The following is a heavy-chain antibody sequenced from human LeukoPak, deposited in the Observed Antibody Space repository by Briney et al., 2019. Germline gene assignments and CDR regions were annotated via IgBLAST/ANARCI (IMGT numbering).Heavy chain of an antibody. CDR2: IWYDGSNK. J-gene: IGHJ6*02. Sequence: GGSLRLSCAASGFTFSSYGMHWVRQAPGKGLEWVAVIWYDGSNKYYADSVKGRFTISRDNAKNSLYLQMNSLRAEDTALYYCAKGADYYDAPYYYYGMDVWGQGTTVTVSS. CDR3: AKGADYYDAPYYYYGMDV. V-gene: IGHV3-33*03. CDR1: GFTFSSYG. D-gene: IGHD3-22*01.